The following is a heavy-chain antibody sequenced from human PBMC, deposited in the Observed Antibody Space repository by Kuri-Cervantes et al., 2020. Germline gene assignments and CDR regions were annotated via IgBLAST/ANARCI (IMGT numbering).Heavy chain of an antibody. J-gene: IGHJ4*02. CDR1: GFTFSSHA. D-gene: IGHD3-10*01. CDR3: AREKYYGSGLDY. CDR2: IKQVGSEK. V-gene: IGHV3-7*01. Sequence: LSLTCAASGFTFSSHAMSWVRQAPGKGLEWVANIKQVGSEKYFVDCVKGRFTISRDNAKNSLYLQMNSLRAEDTAVYYCAREKYYGSGLDYWGQGTLVTVSS.